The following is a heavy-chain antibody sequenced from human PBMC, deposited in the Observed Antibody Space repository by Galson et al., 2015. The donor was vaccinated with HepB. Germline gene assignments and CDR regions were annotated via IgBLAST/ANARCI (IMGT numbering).Heavy chain of an antibody. V-gene: IGHV5-51*01. CDR2: IYPNDSDT. J-gene: IGHJ6*02. Sequence: QSGAEVKKPGESLKISCKGSGYSFTSYWIGWVRQMPGKGLEWMGIIYPNDSDTRYSPSFQGQVTISADKSISTAYLQWSSLKASDTAMYYCARRLRAPARRGYYHYGMDVWGQGTMVTVSS. D-gene: IGHD6-6*01. CDR1: GYSFTSYW. CDR3: ARRLRAPARRGYYHYGMDV.